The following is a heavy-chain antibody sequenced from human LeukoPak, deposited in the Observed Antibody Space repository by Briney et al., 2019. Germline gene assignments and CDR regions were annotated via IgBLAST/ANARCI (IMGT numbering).Heavy chain of an antibody. J-gene: IGHJ6*02. V-gene: IGHV1-8*01. Sequence: ASVKVSCKASGYTFTSYDINWVRQATGQGLEWMGWMNPNSGSTGYAQKFQGRVTMTRNTSIGTAYMELSSLRSEDTAVYYCARLMVYATHYYYYGMDVWGQGTTVTVSS. CDR3: ARLMVYATHYYYYGMDV. CDR1: GYTFTSYD. D-gene: IGHD2-8*01. CDR2: MNPNSGST.